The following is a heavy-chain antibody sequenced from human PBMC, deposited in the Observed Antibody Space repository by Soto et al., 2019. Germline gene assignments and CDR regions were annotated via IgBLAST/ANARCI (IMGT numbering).Heavy chain of an antibody. CDR1: GFTFSNYW. D-gene: IGHD2-15*01. J-gene: IGHJ6*03. V-gene: IGHV3-74*02. CDR3: ARGDCVGGSCYSLAGSFYYYMDA. Sequence: EVQLVESGGGLVQPGGSLRLSCAASGFTFSNYWMYWVRQAPGKGLEWVSRINSDGSVSSYADSVKGRLTISRDNVKNTLYLQMDSLRAEDTAVYYCARGDCVGGSCYSLAGSFYYYMDAWGKWTTITVFS. CDR2: INSDGSVS.